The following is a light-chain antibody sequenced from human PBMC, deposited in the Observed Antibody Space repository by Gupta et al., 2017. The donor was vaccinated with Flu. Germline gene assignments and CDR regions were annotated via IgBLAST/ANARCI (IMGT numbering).Light chain of an antibody. V-gene: IGLV3-25*02. CDR1: ALPKQY. Sequence: SYELTQPPSVSVSPGQTAMITCAGDALPKQYAYWYHQKPGQDPVLVIDKDTEMPSGINDRFSCYRTGNTVTCHTRGVTSEEEADDYCTSADTSGTPVVFGGGTKLTVL. J-gene: IGLJ2*01. CDR2: KDT. CDR3: TSADTSGTPVV.